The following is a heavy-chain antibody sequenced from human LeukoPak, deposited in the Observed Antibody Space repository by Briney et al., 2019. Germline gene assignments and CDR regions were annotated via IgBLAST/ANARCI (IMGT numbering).Heavy chain of an antibody. J-gene: IGHJ4*02. V-gene: IGHV3-23*01. Sequence: GGSLRLSCAASGFTFRSYAMTWVRQTPEKALEWVSAISGNDGGDTYYADSVKGRFTISRDNSKNTLYLQMNSPRAEDTAVYYCASARGSGSYPDPFDYWGQGTLVTVSS. CDR3: ASARGSGSYPDPFDY. CDR2: ISGNDGGDT. D-gene: IGHD1-26*01. CDR1: GFTFRSYA.